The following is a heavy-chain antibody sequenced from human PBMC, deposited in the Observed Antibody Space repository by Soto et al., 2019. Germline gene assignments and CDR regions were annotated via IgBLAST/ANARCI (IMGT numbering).Heavy chain of an antibody. CDR3: ASTLDV. Sequence: QVQLVESGGGVVQPGRSLRLSCAASGFTFSSYAMHWVRQAPGKGLEWVAVISYDGSNKYYADSVKGRSTISRDNSKNTLYLQMNSLRADDTAVYYCASTLDVWGQGTTVTVSS. CDR2: ISYDGSNK. CDR1: GFTFSSYA. V-gene: IGHV3-30-3*01. J-gene: IGHJ6*02.